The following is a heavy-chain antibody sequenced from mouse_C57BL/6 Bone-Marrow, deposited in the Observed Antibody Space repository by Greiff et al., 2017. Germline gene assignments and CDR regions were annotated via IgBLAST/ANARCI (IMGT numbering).Heavy chain of an antibody. V-gene: IGHV1-26*01. Sequence: VQLQQSGPELVKPGASVKISCKASGYTFTDYYMNWVKQSHGKSLEWIGDINPNNGGTSYNQKFKGKATLTVDKSSSTAYMELRSLTSEDSAVYYCARGVYYDYDEDWYFDVWGTGTTVTVSS. CDR3: ARGVYYDYDEDWYFDV. J-gene: IGHJ1*03. CDR2: INPNNGGT. D-gene: IGHD2-4*01. CDR1: GYTFTDYY.